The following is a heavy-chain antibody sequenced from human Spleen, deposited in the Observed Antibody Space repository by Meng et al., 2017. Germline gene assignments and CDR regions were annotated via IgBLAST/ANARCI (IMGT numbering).Heavy chain of an antibody. J-gene: IGHJ4*02. Sequence: EVPLVESGGGFVHPGGSLRLSCAASGFTFTLYWMHWVRQAPGKGLVWISHINTDGSSTTYADSVKGRFTISRDNAKNTLYLQMNSLRAEDTAVYYCASPWSYWGQGALVTVSS. CDR2: INTDGSST. D-gene: IGHD3-3*01. V-gene: IGHV3-74*01. CDR1: GFTFTLYW. CDR3: ASPWSY.